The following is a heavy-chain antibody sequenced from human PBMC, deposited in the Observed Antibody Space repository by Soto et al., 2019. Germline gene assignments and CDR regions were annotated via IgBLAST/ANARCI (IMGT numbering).Heavy chain of an antibody. V-gene: IGHV1-2*04. J-gene: IGHJ4*02. Sequence: QVHLVQSGAAVKKPGASVKVSCKASGYSFTANSMHWVRQAPGQGLEWMGWINPNNGGTNYARKFQGWVTMTRDTSFSTAYMDLTRLKADDAAGDYCAIQRSGVVYWGQGTLVTVSS. D-gene: IGHD6-25*01. CDR3: AIQRSGVVY. CDR2: INPNNGGT. CDR1: GYSFTANS.